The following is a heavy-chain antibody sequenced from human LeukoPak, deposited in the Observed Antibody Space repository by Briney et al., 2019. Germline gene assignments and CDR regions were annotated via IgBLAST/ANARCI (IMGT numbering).Heavy chain of an antibody. CDR3: AKDLYSSSWYAHYYGMDV. CDR1: GFTGSSNY. J-gene: IGHJ6*02. V-gene: IGHV3-53*01. Sequence: GSLRLSCAASGFTGSSNYMSWVRQAPGKGVEWGSVIYSGGSTYYADSVKGRFTISRDNSKNKLYLEMNSLRAEDTAVYYCAKDLYSSSWYAHYYGMDVWGQGTTVTVSS. CDR2: IYSGGST. D-gene: IGHD6-13*01.